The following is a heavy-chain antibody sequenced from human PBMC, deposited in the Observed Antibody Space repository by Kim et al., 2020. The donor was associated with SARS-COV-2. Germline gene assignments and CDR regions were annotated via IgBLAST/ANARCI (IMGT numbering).Heavy chain of an antibody. CDR2: IYYSGST. D-gene: IGHD5-12*01. V-gene: IGHV4-39*01. CDR3: ARHSRGYSGYEAPRANWFDP. J-gene: IGHJ5*02. Sequence: SETLSLTCTVSGGSISSSSYYWGWIRQPPGKGLEWIGSIYYSGSTYYNPSLKSRVTISVDTSKNQFSLKLSSVTAADTAVYYCARHSRGYSGYEAPRANWFDPWGQGTLVTVSS. CDR1: GGSISSSSYY.